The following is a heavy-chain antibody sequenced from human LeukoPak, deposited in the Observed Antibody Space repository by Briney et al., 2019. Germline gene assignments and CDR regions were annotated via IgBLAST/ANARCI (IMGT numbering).Heavy chain of an antibody. Sequence: SETLSLTCAVSGASISGSGYYWGWIRQPPGKGLEWIGNIYYSGSTYYNASLQSRVTISIDTSKNQFSLRLNSVTAADTAMYYCTRANGYGLIDYWGQGTLVTVSS. V-gene: IGHV4-39*07. J-gene: IGHJ4*02. D-gene: IGHD3-10*01. CDR3: TRANGYGLIDY. CDR1: GASISGSGYY. CDR2: IYYSGST.